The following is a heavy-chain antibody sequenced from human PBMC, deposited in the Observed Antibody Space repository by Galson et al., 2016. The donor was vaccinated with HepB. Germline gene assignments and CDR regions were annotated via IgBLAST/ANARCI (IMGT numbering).Heavy chain of an antibody. Sequence: TLSLTCTVSGGSITIGGYCWNWIRQHPEKGLEWIGCIYYSGNTHYNPSLNSQVSITVDTSKNHFSLRLNSVTAADSAVYYCARHRALWPLGALSWFDPWGQGTLVTVSS. J-gene: IGHJ5*02. V-gene: IGHV4-31*01. CDR3: ARHRALWPLGALSWFDP. CDR2: IYYSGNT. D-gene: IGHD3-16*01. CDR1: GGSITIGGYC.